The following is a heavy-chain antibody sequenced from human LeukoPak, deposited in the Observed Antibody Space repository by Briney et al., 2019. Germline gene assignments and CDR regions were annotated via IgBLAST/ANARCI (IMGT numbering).Heavy chain of an antibody. V-gene: IGHV3-48*03. Sequence: PGGSLRLSCAASGSTFSSYEMNWVRQAPGKGLDWVSSISSSGSTKYYADSLKGRFTISRDNARNSLYLQMNSLRAEDTAVYYCHYDSSGHDAFDIWGQGTMVTVSS. D-gene: IGHD3-22*01. CDR2: ISSSGSTK. CDR3: HYDSSGHDAFDI. J-gene: IGHJ3*02. CDR1: GSTFSSYE.